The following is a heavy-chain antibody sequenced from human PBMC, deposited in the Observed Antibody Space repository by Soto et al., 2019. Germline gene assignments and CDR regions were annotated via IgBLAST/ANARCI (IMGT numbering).Heavy chain of an antibody. Sequence: QLQLQESASGLVKPSQTLSLTCTISGDSIISGGYSWSWIRQPPGKGLEWIGYVHHSGSTYYNPSLTSRVTISIARPRNQFSLRLGSVTAADTAMYYCARDGAWRGFDVWGQGTTVPVSS. D-gene: IGHD1-26*01. V-gene: IGHV4-30-2*01. CDR3: ARDGAWRGFDV. CDR1: GDSIISGGYS. CDR2: VHHSGST. J-gene: IGHJ6*02.